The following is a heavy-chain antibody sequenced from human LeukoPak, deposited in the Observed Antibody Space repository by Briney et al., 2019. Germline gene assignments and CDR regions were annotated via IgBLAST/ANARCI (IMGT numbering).Heavy chain of an antibody. D-gene: IGHD1-26*01. V-gene: IGHV1-69*05. Sequence: SVKVSCKASGGTFSSYAISWVRQAPGQGLEWMGGIIPIFGTANYAQKLQGRVTMTTDTSTSTAYIELRSLRSDDTAVYYCAGTDSGSYYDPLDYWGQGTLVTVAS. CDR2: IIPIFGTA. J-gene: IGHJ4*02. CDR1: GGTFSSYA. CDR3: AGTDSGSYYDPLDY.